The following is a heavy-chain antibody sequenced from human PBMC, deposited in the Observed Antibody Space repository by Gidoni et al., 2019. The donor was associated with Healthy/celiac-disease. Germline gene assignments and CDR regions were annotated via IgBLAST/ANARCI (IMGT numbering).Heavy chain of an antibody. Sequence: EVQLVESGGGLVKPGGSLRLSCAASGFTFSSYSMTWVRQAPGKGLEWVSPISSSSSYIYYADSVKGRFTISRDNAKNSLYLQMNSLRAEDTAVYYCARDSLHDGYSYGAEYYYGMDVWGQGTTVTVSS. CDR1: GFTFSSYS. J-gene: IGHJ6*02. D-gene: IGHD5-18*01. CDR3: ARDSLHDGYSYGAEYYYGMDV. CDR2: ISSSSSYI. V-gene: IGHV3-21*01.